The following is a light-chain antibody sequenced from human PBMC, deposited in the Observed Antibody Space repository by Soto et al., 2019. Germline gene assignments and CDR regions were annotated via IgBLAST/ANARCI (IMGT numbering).Light chain of an antibody. CDR2: EVT. Sequence: QSVLTQPPSASGSPGQSVTISCTGTSSDVGGYNYVSWYQQHPGKAPKLLIYEVTKRPSGVPDRFSGSKSGNTASLTVSGLQADDEAEYCCCSNAGTNYDVYGTGTKVTVL. J-gene: IGLJ1*01. V-gene: IGLV2-8*01. CDR3: CSNAGTNYDV. CDR1: SSDVGGYNY.